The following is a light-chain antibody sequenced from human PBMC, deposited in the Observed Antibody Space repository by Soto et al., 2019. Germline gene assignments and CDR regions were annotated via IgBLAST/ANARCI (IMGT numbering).Light chain of an antibody. CDR3: ASLTASKGV. V-gene: IGLV2-14*01. CDR1: SSDVGAYNL. CDR2: EVS. J-gene: IGLJ1*01. Sequence: QSALTQPASVSGSPGQSITISCTGTSSDVGAYNLVSWYQHHPDKAPKLVISEVSNRPSGVSDRFSGSKSGNTASLTYSGLQAEAEAEYYFASLTASKGVCGPGTKGTVL.